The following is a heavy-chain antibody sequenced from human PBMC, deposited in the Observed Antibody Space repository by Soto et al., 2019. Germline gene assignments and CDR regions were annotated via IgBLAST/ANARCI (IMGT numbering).Heavy chain of an antibody. CDR2: IIPIFGTA. CDR1: GGTFSSYA. Sequence: SVKVSCKASGGTFSSYAISWVRQAPGQGLEWMGGIIPIFGTANYAQKFQGRVTITADESTSTAYMELSSLRSEDTAVYYCARASYYDILTGYPMYNWFDPWGQGTLVTVSS. V-gene: IGHV1-69*13. J-gene: IGHJ5*02. D-gene: IGHD3-9*01. CDR3: ARASYYDILTGYPMYNWFDP.